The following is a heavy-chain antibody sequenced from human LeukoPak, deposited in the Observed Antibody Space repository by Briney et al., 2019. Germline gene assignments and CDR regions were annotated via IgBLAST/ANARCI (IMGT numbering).Heavy chain of an antibody. CDR2: IYYSGST. Sequence: SETLSLTCTVSGGSISSSSYYWGWIRQPPGKGLEWIGSIYYSGSTYYNPSLKSRVTISVDTSKNQFSLELSSVTAADTAVYYCARHSISDIVVVPASYFDYWGQGTLVTVSS. J-gene: IGHJ4*02. D-gene: IGHD2-2*01. V-gene: IGHV4-39*01. CDR3: ARHSISDIVVVPASYFDY. CDR1: GGSISSSSYY.